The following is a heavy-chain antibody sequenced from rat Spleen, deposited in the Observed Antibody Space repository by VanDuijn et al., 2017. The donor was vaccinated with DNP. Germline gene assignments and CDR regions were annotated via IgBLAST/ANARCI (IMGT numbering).Heavy chain of an antibody. Sequence: EVELVETGGGLVQPGRSLKLSCVTSGFPFSNYWMYWIRRAPGKGLEWVASIKPDGGTTYYPDSVKGRFTISRDNAENTVYLQMNSLRSEDTATYYCAKDRDGGFAMDAWGQGTSVTISS. CDR3: AKDRDGGFAMDA. D-gene: IGHD1-11*01. V-gene: IGHV5-58*01. CDR1: GFPFSNYW. CDR2: IKPDGGTT. J-gene: IGHJ4*01.